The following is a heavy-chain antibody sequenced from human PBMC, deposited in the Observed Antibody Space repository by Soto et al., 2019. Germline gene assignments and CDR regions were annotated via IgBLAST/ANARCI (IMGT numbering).Heavy chain of an antibody. V-gene: IGHV4-59*12. CDR1: GHSLSTYY. CDR3: AREFTMVRGERYYGMDV. J-gene: IGHJ6*02. Sequence: SETLSLTCTVSGHSLSTYYWTWIRQPPGRRLEWIGYIYYSGTTDYNPSLEGRVTISVDTSKNQFSLNLKSVTAADTAVYYCAREFTMVRGERYYGMDVWGQGTTVTVSS. CDR2: IYYSGTT. D-gene: IGHD3-10*01.